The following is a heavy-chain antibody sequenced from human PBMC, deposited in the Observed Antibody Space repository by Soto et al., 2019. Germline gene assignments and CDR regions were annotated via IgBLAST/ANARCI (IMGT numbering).Heavy chain of an antibody. J-gene: IGHJ6*02. CDR3: ARSLSRDDFWSGPGPV. CDR2: IYPGDSDT. Sequence: PGESLKISCKGSGYSFTSYWIGWVRQMPGKGLEWMGIIYPGDSDTRYSPSFQGQVTISADKSISTAYLQWSRLRSDDTAVYYCARSLSRDDFWSGPGPVWDQGTTVTVSS. CDR1: GYSFTSYW. V-gene: IGHV5-51*01. D-gene: IGHD3-3*01.